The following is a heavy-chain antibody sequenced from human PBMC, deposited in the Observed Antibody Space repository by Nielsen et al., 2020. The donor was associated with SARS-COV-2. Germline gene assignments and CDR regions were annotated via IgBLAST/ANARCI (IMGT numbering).Heavy chain of an antibody. CDR3: ASYPADYGDYGAYFDY. CDR2: IIPILGIA. Sequence: WVRQGEGEWLEWMGRIIPILGIANYAQKFQGRVTITADKSTSTAYMELSSLRSEDTAVYYCASYPADYGDYGAYFDYWGQGTLVTVSS. D-gene: IGHD4-17*01. J-gene: IGHJ4*02. V-gene: IGHV1-69*02.